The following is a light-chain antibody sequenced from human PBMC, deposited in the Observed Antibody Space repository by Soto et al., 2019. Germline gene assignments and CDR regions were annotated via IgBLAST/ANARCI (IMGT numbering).Light chain of an antibody. CDR1: RDISIF. V-gene: IGKV1-12*01. J-gene: IGKJ4*01. Sequence: DLQMTQSPSSVSASVGDRVTITCRASRDISIFLAWYQQKPGKAPNLLIYAASNVQSGVPSRFIGSGSGTDFTLTISSLQPEDFATYYCHQTNSFPLTFGGGTKVEI. CDR3: HQTNSFPLT. CDR2: AAS.